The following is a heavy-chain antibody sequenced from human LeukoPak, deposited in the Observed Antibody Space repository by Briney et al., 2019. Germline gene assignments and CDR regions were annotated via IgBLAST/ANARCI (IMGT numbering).Heavy chain of an antibody. CDR1: GGTFSSYA. CDR2: ISAYNGNT. CDR3: ARPMSITMIRGGFDY. Sequence: GASVKVSCKASGGTFSSYAISWVRQAPGQGLEWMGWISAYNGNTNYAQKLQGRVTMTTDTSTTTAYMELRSLRSDDTAVYYCARPMSITMIRGGFDYWGQGTLVTVSS. D-gene: IGHD3-22*01. J-gene: IGHJ4*02. V-gene: IGHV1-18*01.